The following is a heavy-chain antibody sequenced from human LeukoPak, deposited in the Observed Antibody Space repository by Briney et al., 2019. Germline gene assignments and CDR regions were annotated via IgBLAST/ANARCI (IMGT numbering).Heavy chain of an antibody. CDR2: ITSSSSYI. CDR3: ARDPYSGNYGAYYYYYMDV. J-gene: IGHJ6*03. CDR1: GFTFTSYN. V-gene: IGHV3-21*06. Sequence: GGSLKLSCAAPGFTFTSYNMNWVRQAPGKGLGWVSSITSSSSYIYYADSVEGRFTISRDNAKNSLYLQMDSLRVEDTAVYYCARDPYSGNYGAYYYYYMDVWGKGTTVTISS. D-gene: IGHD1-26*01.